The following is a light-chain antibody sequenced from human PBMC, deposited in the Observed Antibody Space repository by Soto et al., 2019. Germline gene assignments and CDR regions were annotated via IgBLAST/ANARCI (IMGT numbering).Light chain of an antibody. J-gene: IGLJ1*01. CDR1: SSDVGGYNY. CDR3: SSFTGSSTPYV. Sequence: QSALTQPASVSGSPGQSITISCTGTSSDVGGYNYVSCYQQHPGKAPKLMIYDVSNRPSGVSNRFSGSKSGNTASLTISGLQAEDEADYYCSSFTGSSTPYVFGTGTKLTVL. V-gene: IGLV2-14*03. CDR2: DVS.